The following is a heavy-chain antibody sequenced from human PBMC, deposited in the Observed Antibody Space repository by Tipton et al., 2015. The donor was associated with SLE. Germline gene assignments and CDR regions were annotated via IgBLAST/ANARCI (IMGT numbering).Heavy chain of an antibody. V-gene: IGHV3-33*01. CDR1: GFTFSSYG. CDR3: ARAGPLAVADPWFDP. CDR2: IWYDGSNK. J-gene: IGHJ5*02. D-gene: IGHD6-19*01. Sequence: SLRLSCAASGFTFSSYGMHWVRQAPGKGLEWVAVIWYDGSNKYYADSVKGRFTISRDNSKNTLYLQMNSLRAEDTAVYYCARAGPLAVADPWFDPWGQGTLVTVSS.